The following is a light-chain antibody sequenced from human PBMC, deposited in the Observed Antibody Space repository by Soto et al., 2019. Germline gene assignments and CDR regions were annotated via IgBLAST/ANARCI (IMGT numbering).Light chain of an antibody. V-gene: IGLV1-40*01. J-gene: IGLJ3*02. CDR3: SSYTSSSTPRV. CDR1: SSNLGAGYD. Sequence: QSVLTQPPSVSGAPGQRVTISCTGNSSNLGAGYDVHWYQQLPGAAPKLVIFGNRNRPSGVPERFSGSKSGNTASLTISGLQAEDEADYYCSSYTSSSTPRVFGGGTKLTVL. CDR2: GNR.